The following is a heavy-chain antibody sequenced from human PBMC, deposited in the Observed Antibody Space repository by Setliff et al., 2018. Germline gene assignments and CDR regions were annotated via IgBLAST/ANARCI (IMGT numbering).Heavy chain of an antibody. CDR3: ARLGLWFGELYIGP. D-gene: IGHD3-10*01. Sequence: PSETLSLTCNVSGDSISSTYHWGWIRQSPGKGLEWIGTIYHSGNTYYNPSLNSRLTISVDTSKNQFSLKLSSVTAADTAVYYCARLGLWFGELYIGPWGQGTLVTVSS. J-gene: IGHJ5*02. CDR1: GDSISSTYH. CDR2: IYHSGNT. V-gene: IGHV4-38-2*02.